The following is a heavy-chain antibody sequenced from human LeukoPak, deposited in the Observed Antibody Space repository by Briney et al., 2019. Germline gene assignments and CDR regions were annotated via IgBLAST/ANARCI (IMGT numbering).Heavy chain of an antibody. CDR2: IYSSGST. Sequence: PGGSLRLSCAASGFTVSSNYMSWVRQAPGKGLEWVSVIYSSGSTYYADSVKGRFTISRDDSKNTLYLQMNSLKTEDTAVYYCSTDKGARDFWGQGTLVTVSS. CDR3: STDKGARDF. V-gene: IGHV3-53*01. D-gene: IGHD4/OR15-4a*01. J-gene: IGHJ4*02. CDR1: GFTVSSNY.